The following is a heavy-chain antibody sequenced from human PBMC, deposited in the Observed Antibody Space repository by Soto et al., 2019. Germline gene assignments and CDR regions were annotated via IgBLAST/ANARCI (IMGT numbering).Heavy chain of an antibody. D-gene: IGHD3-3*01. V-gene: IGHV3-23*01. CDR2: ISGSGGST. Sequence: HPGGSLRLSCAASGFTFSSYAMSWVRQAPGKGLEWVSAISGSGGSTYYADSVKGRFTISRDNSKNTLYLQMNSLRAEDTAIYYCAKEEKDYDFWSGYYTLICSHFDYWGQGTLVTVSS. J-gene: IGHJ4*02. CDR1: GFTFSSYA. CDR3: AKEEKDYDFWSGYYTLICSHFDY.